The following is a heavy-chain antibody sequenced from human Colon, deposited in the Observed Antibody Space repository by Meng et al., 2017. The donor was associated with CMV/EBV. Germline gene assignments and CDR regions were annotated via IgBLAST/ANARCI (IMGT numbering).Heavy chain of an antibody. CDR3: ARGRIIFGVVTPPTY. CDR1: GYTFTGYY. Sequence: ASVKVSCKASGYTFTGYYMHWVRQAPGQGLEWMGWINPNSGGTNYAQKFQGRVTMTRDTSISTAYMELSRLRSDDTAVYYCARGRIIFGVVTPPTYWGQGTLVTVSS. D-gene: IGHD3-3*01. CDR2: INPNSGGT. J-gene: IGHJ4*02. V-gene: IGHV1-2*02.